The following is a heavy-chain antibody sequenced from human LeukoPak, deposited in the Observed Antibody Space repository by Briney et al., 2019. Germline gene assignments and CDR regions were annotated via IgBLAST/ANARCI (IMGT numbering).Heavy chain of an antibody. Sequence: ASVKVSCKASGYTFTGYYMHWVRQAPGQGLEWMGWINPNSGGTNYAQKFQGRVTMTRDTSISTAYIELSRLRSDDTAVYYCARVGDGYNSGGSFGYWGQGTLVTVSS. J-gene: IGHJ4*02. V-gene: IGHV1-2*02. CDR1: GYTFTGYY. CDR3: ARVGDGYNSGGSFGY. D-gene: IGHD5-24*01. CDR2: INPNSGGT.